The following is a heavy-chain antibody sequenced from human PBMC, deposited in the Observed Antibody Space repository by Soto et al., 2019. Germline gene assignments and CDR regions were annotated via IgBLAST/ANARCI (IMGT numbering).Heavy chain of an antibody. Sequence: GGALRPSCSTSGFTLCNYSMARGRPAPGKGLEWVSRVSAGGDNTDYADAVKGRFTISRDNSKNTLFLQMTSLRAEDTALYYCAKVPLRPYYFDYWAPGTMVTVSS. CDR1: GFTLCNYS. V-gene: IGHV3-23*01. CDR3: AKVPLRPYYFDY. CDR2: VSAGGDNT. D-gene: IGHD4-17*01. J-gene: IGHJ4*02.